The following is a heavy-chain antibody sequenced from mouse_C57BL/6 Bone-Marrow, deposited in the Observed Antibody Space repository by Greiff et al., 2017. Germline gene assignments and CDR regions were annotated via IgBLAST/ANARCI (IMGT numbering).Heavy chain of an antibody. CDR3: TTVEWLRRGYFDV. V-gene: IGHV14-4*01. D-gene: IGHD2-2*01. CDR2: IDPENGDT. CDR1: GFNIKDDY. Sequence: EVQGVESGAELVRPGASVKLSCTASGFNIKDDYMHWVKQRPEQGLEWIGWIDPENGDTEYASKFQGKDTITADTSSNTAYLQLSSLTSEDTAVYYCTTVEWLRRGYFDVWGTGTTVTVSS. J-gene: IGHJ1*03.